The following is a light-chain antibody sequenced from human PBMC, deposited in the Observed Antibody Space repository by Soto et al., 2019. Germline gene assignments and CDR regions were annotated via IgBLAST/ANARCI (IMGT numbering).Light chain of an antibody. CDR2: SNN. Sequence: QSVLPQPPSASGTPGQRVTISCSGSSSNIGSNPVNWSQQLPGTAPKLLIYSNNVRPSGVPDRFSGSISGTSASLAISGLQSEDEADYYCAAWDDSLDGRVVFGGGTKLTVL. CDR1: SSNIGSNP. CDR3: AAWDDSLDGRVV. J-gene: IGLJ2*01. V-gene: IGLV1-44*01.